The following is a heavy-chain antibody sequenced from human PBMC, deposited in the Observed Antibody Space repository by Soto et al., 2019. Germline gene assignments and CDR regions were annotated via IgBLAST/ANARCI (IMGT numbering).Heavy chain of an antibody. D-gene: IGHD3-16*02. CDR2: ISSSSSYI. V-gene: IGHV3-21*01. J-gene: IGHJ4*02. Sequence: GGSLRLSCAASGFTFSSYSMNWVRQAPGKGLEWVSSISSSSSYIYYADSVKGRFTISRDNAKNSLYLQMNSLRAEDTAVYYCARGPSYRELEAPFDYWGQGTLVTVSS. CDR1: GFTFSSYS. CDR3: ARGPSYRELEAPFDY.